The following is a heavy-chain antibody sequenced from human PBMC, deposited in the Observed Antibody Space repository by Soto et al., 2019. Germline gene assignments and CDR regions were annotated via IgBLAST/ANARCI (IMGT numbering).Heavy chain of an antibody. J-gene: IGHJ4*02. D-gene: IGHD4-17*01. V-gene: IGHV4-34*01. CDR2: ITHAGRP. CDR1: GGSFSGYH. CDR3: ARIPGSDYSDPHDY. Sequence: SETLSLTCAVYGGSFSGYHWPWLRQPPGRGLYWIGEITHAGRPNYNPSLMSRVTISVDTSKNQFSLDLRSVTAADTAVYYCARIPGSDYSDPHDYWAQGTLVTVSS.